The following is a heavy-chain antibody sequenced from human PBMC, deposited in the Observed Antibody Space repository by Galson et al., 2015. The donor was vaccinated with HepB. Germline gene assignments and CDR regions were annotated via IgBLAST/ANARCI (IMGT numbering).Heavy chain of an antibody. Sequence: SVKVSCKASGYTFTSYYMHWVRQAPGQGLEWMGVINPSGGSTSYAQKFQGRVAMTRDTSTSTVYMELSSLRSEDTAVYYCAREDLDYTGFRQAFDIWGQGTMVTVSS. CDR2: INPSGGST. CDR1: GYTFTSYY. J-gene: IGHJ3*02. CDR3: AREDLDYTGFRQAFDI. V-gene: IGHV1-46*01. D-gene: IGHD3/OR15-3a*01.